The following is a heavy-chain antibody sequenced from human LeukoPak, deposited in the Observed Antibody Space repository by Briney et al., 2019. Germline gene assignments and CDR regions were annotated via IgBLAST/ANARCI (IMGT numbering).Heavy chain of an antibody. V-gene: IGHV4-61*02. D-gene: IGHD3-22*01. Sequence: SETLSLTCTVSGGSISSGSYYWSWIRQPAGKGLEWIGRIYTSGSTNYNPSLKSRVTISVDTSKNQFSLKLSSVTAADTAVYYCARVDDSSGYYYPFDYWGQGTLVTVSS. J-gene: IGHJ4*02. CDR2: IYTSGST. CDR1: GGSISSGSYY. CDR3: ARVDDSSGYYYPFDY.